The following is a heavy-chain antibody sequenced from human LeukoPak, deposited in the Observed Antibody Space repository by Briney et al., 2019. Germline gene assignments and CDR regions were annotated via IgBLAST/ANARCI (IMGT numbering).Heavy chain of an antibody. CDR1: GGSISSGGYY. J-gene: IGHJ6*02. D-gene: IGHD3-9*01. CDR3: ARGVLRYHYGMDV. V-gene: IGHV4-31*03. CDR2: IYYSGST. Sequence: PSETLSLTCTVSGGSISSGGYYWSWIRQHPGPGLEWIGYIYYSGSTYYNPSLKSRFTISVDTSKNQFSLKLSSVTAADTAVYYCARGVLRYHYGMDVWGQGTTVTVSS.